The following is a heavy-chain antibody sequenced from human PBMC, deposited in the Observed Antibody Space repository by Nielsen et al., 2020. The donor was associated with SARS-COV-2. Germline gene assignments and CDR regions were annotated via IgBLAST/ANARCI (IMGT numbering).Heavy chain of an antibody. CDR2: IYYSGST. Sequence: SETLSLTCTVSGGSVSSRTYYWNWIRQPPGKGLEWIGYIYYSGSTYYNPSLKSRVTISVDTSKNQFSLKLSSVTAADTAVYYCARQLRFLEWPLKVEAFDIWGQGTMVTVSS. V-gene: IGHV4-39*01. D-gene: IGHD3-3*01. CDR3: ARQLRFLEWPLKVEAFDI. J-gene: IGHJ3*02. CDR1: GGSVSSRTYY.